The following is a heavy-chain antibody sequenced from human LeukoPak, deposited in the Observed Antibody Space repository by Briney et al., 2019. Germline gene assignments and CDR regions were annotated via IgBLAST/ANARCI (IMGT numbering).Heavy chain of an antibody. CDR2: IYTSEST. D-gene: IGHD3-10*01. V-gene: IGHV4-4*09. CDR1: GGSITRYY. Sequence: SETLSLTCTVSGGSITRYYWSWIRQPPGKGLEGIGYIYTSESTIYNPSLKSRVTISVDTSTTQFSLKLTSVTAADTAVYYCARRGSSRSNYYYYYYMDVWGKGTTVTVSS. CDR3: ARRGSSRSNYYYYYYMDV. J-gene: IGHJ6*03.